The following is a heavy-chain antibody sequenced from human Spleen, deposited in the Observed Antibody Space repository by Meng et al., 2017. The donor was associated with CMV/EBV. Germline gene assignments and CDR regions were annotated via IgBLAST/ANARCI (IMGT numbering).Heavy chain of an antibody. Sequence: QITLKESGPTLVKPTXTLPMSCTFSGFSLSTSGVGVGWIRQPPGKALEWLALIYWDDDKRYSPSLKSRLTITKDTSKNQVVLTMTNMDPVDTATYYCAHIPLSIAAFDYWGQGTLVTVSS. V-gene: IGHV2-5*02. CDR2: IYWDDDK. CDR3: AHIPLSIAAFDY. J-gene: IGHJ4*02. CDR1: GFSLSTSGVG. D-gene: IGHD6-13*01.